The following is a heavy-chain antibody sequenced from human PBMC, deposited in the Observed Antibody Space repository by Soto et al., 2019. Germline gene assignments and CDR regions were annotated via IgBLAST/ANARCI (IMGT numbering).Heavy chain of an antibody. Sequence: PGESLKISCKGSGYSFTSYWISWVRQMPGKGLEWMGRIDPSDSYTNYSPSFQGHVTISADKSISTAYLQWSSLKASDTAMYYCAVPPQQQLDYYGMDVWGQGTTVTISS. D-gene: IGHD6-13*01. CDR1: GYSFTSYW. V-gene: IGHV5-10-1*01. CDR2: IDPSDSYT. J-gene: IGHJ6*02. CDR3: AVPPQQQLDYYGMDV.